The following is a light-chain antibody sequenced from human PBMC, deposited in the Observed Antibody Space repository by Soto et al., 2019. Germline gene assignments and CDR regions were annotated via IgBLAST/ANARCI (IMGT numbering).Light chain of an antibody. J-gene: IGKJ5*01. Sequence: DIQMSQSPSAXSASIGDRVNITCRASQGISNYLAWFQQKPGNVPKRLIYAASGLHTGVPSRFSGSGSGTEFTLTISSLQPEDFATYYCLQNDSFPLTFGQGTRLEIK. CDR3: LQNDSFPLT. CDR1: QGISNY. CDR2: AAS. V-gene: IGKV1-17*03.